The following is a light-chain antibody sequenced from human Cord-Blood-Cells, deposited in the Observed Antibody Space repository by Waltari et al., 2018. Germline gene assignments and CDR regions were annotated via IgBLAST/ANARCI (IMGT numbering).Light chain of an antibody. CDR2: DVS. CDR1: SSDVGGYNY. V-gene: IGLV2-14*01. Sequence: QSALTQPASVSGSPGQSITISCTGTSSDVGGYNYASWYQQPPGKAPKLMIYDVSKRPSGVSNRFSGSKSGNTASLTISGLQAEDEADYYCSSYTSSSTLVVFGGGTKLTVL. J-gene: IGLJ2*01. CDR3: SSYTSSSTLVV.